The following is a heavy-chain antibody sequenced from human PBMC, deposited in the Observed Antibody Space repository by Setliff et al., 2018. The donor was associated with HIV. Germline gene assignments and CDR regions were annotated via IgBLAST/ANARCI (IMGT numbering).Heavy chain of an antibody. Sequence: GGSLRLSCAVSGFTFSDYSMTWVRQAPGKGLEWVSYISSSRSTIYYADSVKGRFTISRDNAKNSVYLQMNSLRAEDTAVYYCARDGGSSPSPVSDYYYYYMDVWGKGTTVTVSS. D-gene: IGHD1-26*01. CDR3: ARDGGSSPSPVSDYYYYYMDV. V-gene: IGHV3-48*01. J-gene: IGHJ6*03. CDR2: ISSSRSTI. CDR1: GFTFSDYS.